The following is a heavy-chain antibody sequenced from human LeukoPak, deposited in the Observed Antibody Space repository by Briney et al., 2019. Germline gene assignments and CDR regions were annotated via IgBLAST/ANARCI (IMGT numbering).Heavy chain of an antibody. V-gene: IGHV1-3*01. D-gene: IGHD5/OR15-5a*01. CDR3: ARSKDFPFFDA. CDR1: RDTFSSYA. Sequence: ASAKLSCKASRDTFSSYAIYWVRQAPGQRLEWMAWIIAANGKTKYSRKFRGRVSITTDTSARTAYMELRSLGSEDTAIYYCARSKDFPFFDAWGQGTLVTVSS. CDR2: IIAANGKT. J-gene: IGHJ4*02.